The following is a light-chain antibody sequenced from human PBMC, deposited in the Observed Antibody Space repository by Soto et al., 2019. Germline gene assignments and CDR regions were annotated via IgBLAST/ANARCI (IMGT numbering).Light chain of an antibody. CDR2: GAS. CDR3: QQRSNWPVT. CDR1: QSVSSSD. Sequence: EIVLTQSPGTLSLCPGERATLSCRASQSVSSSDLAWYQQKPGQAPRLLIHGASSRATGIPDRFSGSGSGTDFTLTISSLEPEDFAVYYCQQRSNWPVTFGQGTRLEI. J-gene: IGKJ5*01. V-gene: IGKV3D-20*02.